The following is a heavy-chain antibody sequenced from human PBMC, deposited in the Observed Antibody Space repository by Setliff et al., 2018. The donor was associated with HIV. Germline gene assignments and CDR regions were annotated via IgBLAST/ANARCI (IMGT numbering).Heavy chain of an antibody. Sequence: ASVKVSFTASGYTFTSHGISWVRPAPGQGLEWMGWISTYNDNTNYAQKLQGRVTMTTETSTSTAYMELRSLRTDDTAVYYCARHDGLRSVHGAFDIWGQGTMVTVSS. CDR2: ISTYNDNT. CDR3: ARHDGLRSVHGAFDI. J-gene: IGHJ3*02. D-gene: IGHD4-17*01. CDR1: GYTFTSHG. V-gene: IGHV1-18*01.